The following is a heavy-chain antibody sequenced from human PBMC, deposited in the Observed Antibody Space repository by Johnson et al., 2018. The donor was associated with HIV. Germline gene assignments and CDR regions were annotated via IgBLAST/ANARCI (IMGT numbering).Heavy chain of an antibody. Sequence: QVQLVESGGGLVQPGGSLRLSCAVSGFTFSDHYMSWIRQTPGKGLQWVAYISGSGSIIYSTDSVQGRFTISRDNAKNSLFLQMTSLTAEDTAVFSCVRGEEGAFDIWGQGTMVTVSS. CDR3: VRGEEGAFDI. CDR2: ISGSGSII. CDR1: GFTFSDHY. J-gene: IGHJ3*02. V-gene: IGHV3-11*01.